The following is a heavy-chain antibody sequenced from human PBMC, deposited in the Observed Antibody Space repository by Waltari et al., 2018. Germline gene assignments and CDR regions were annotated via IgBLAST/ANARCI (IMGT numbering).Heavy chain of an antibody. Sequence: QVQLVESGGGVVQPGRSLRLSCAASGFTFSSYGMHCVRQAPGQGLEWVAVIWYDGSNKYYADYVKGRFTISRDNSKNTLYLQMNSLRAEDTAVYYCARGYYYDSSGYPYYYYYGMDVWGQGTTVTVSS. D-gene: IGHD3-22*01. V-gene: IGHV3-33*01. J-gene: IGHJ6*02. CDR2: IWYDGSNK. CDR3: ARGYYYDSSGYPYYYYYGMDV. CDR1: GFTFSSYG.